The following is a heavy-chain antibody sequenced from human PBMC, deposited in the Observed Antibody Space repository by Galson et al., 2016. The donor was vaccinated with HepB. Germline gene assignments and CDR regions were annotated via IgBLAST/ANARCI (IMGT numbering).Heavy chain of an antibody. CDR1: GASISGYY. CDR3: ARDDSGGWYGFHYGMDV. Sequence: ETLSPTCTVSGASISGYYLCWIRQPPGKGLEWIGYIYYSGRTNYTPSLKSRVTISVDTSKNPFSLKLSSVTAAGTAVYYCARDDSGGWYGFHYGMDVWGQGTTVTVS. J-gene: IGHJ6*02. D-gene: IGHD6-19*01. CDR2: IYYSGRT. V-gene: IGHV4-59*01.